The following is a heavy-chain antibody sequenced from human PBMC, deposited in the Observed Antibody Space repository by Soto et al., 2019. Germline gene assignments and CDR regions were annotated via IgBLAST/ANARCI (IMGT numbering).Heavy chain of an antibody. Sequence: EVQLLESGGGLVQPGGSLRLSCAASGFTFSSYAMSWVRQAPGKGLEWVSAISGSGGSTYYADSVKGRFTISRDNSKNTLYLQMNSLRAEDTAVYYCAKRGYDFWSGYNDNWFDPWGQGTLVTVSS. CDR2: ISGSGGST. V-gene: IGHV3-23*01. CDR1: GFTFSSYA. D-gene: IGHD3-3*01. CDR3: AKRGYDFWSGYNDNWFDP. J-gene: IGHJ5*02.